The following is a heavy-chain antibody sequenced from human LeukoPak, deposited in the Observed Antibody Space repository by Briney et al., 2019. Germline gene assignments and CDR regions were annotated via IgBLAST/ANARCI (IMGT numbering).Heavy chain of an antibody. J-gene: IGHJ6*02. Sequence: GESLKISCKGSGYSFTSYWIGWVRQMPGKGLEWMGIIYPGDSDTRYSPSFQGQVTISADKSFSTAYLQWSSLKASDTAMYYCARALWIQLGYYGMDVWGQGTTVTVSS. CDR3: ARALWIQLGYYGMDV. V-gene: IGHV5-51*01. CDR1: GYSFTSYW. D-gene: IGHD5-18*01. CDR2: IYPGDSDT.